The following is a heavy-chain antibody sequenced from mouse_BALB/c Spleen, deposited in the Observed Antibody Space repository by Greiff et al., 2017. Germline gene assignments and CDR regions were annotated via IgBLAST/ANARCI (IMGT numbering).Heavy chain of an antibody. CDR2: INPYNGAT. J-gene: IGHJ1*01. Sequence: EVQLQRSGPELVKPGASVKISCKASGYSFTGYYMHWVKQSHVKSLEWIGRINPYNGATSYNQNFKDKASLTVDKSSSTAYMELHSLTSEDSAVYYCARKGRDWYFDVWGAGTTVTVSS. V-gene: IGHV1-26*01. CDR1: GYSFTGYY. CDR3: ARKGRDWYFDV.